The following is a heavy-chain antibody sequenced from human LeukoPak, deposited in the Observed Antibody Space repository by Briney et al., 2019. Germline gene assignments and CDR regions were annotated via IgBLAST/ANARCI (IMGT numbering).Heavy chain of an antibody. Sequence: SQTLSLTCTVSGGSISSGDCYWSWIRQPPGKGLEWIGYIYYSGSTYYNPSLKSRVTISVDTSKNQFSLKLSSVTAADTAVYYCARGHYGSGSYYSRGGYFDYWGQGTLVTVSS. V-gene: IGHV4-30-4*08. D-gene: IGHD3-10*01. CDR1: GGSISSGDCY. J-gene: IGHJ4*02. CDR3: ARGHYGSGSYYSRGGYFDY. CDR2: IYYSGST.